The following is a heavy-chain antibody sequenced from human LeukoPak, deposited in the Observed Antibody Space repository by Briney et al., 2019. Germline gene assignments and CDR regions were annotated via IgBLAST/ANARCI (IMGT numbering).Heavy chain of an antibody. CDR2: FDRSRRYI. CDR3: ARVGGHCTSTSCHPPDY. J-gene: IGHJ4*02. Sequence: AGVSLRLSCAASGFTFSYYQMVWAPQAPGKGLKGVTYFDRSRRYIYQADSGKGRFTRARENGKSSVFLQMNSLIAEDTAVYYCARVGGHCTSTSCHPPDYWGQGTLVTVSS. V-gene: IGHV3-21*01. D-gene: IGHD2-2*01. CDR1: GFTFSYYQ.